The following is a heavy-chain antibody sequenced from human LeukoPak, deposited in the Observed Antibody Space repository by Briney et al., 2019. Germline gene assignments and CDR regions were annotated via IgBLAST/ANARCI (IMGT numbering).Heavy chain of an antibody. J-gene: IGHJ4*02. CDR2: IYYSGST. V-gene: IGHV4-30-4*01. CDR3: ARVDPVGGVITGSYFDY. Sequence: SETLSLTCTVSGGSISSGDYYWSWIRQPPGKGLEWIGYIYYSGSTHYNPSLKSRVTISVDTSKNQFSLKLSSVTAADTAVYYCARVDPVGGVITGSYFDYWGQGTLVTVSS. D-gene: IGHD3-22*01. CDR1: GGSISSGDYY.